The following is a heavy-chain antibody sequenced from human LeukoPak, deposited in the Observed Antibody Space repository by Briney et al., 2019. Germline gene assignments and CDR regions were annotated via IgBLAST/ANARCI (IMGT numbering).Heavy chain of an antibody. CDR3: ARGTRTAITPGGRYFDL. J-gene: IGHJ2*01. CDR2: INSSGSA. D-gene: IGHD4-23*01. V-gene: IGHV4-34*01. CDR1: GGSFSSYY. Sequence: SETLSLTCTVYGGSFSSYYWSWIRQPPGKGLEWIGEINSSGSANYTPSLKSRATISADKSKNQFSLKLNSVTAADTAVFYCARGTRTAITPGGRYFDLWGRGTLVTVSS.